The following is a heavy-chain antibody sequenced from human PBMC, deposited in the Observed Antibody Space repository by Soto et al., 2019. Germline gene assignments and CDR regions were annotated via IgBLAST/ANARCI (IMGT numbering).Heavy chain of an antibody. V-gene: IGHV3-48*02. J-gene: IGHJ4*02. CDR2: ITSSGDSI. CDR1: GFRFSDYS. Sequence: EVQLLESGGGLVHPGGSLRLSCAASGFRFSDYSMNWVRQAPGKGLEWVSYITSSGDSIYYADSVKGRFTVCRDNAKNSLFLQMHSLRDEDTAVYYCARFPKGSTVTSWGQGTLVTVSS. CDR3: ARFPKGSTVTS. D-gene: IGHD4-17*01.